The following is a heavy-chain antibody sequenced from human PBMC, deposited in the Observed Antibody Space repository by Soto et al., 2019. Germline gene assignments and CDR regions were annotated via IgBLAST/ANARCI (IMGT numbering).Heavy chain of an antibody. CDR3: AKGYDSSGPDQY. Sequence: QVQLVESGGGVVQPGRSLRLSCAASGFTFSSYGMHWVRRAPGKGLEWVAVISYDGSNKYYADSVKGRFTISRDNSKNTLYLQMNSLRAEDTAVYYCAKGYDSSGPDQYWGQGTLVTVSS. J-gene: IGHJ1*01. V-gene: IGHV3-30*18. CDR1: GFTFSSYG. D-gene: IGHD6-19*01. CDR2: ISYDGSNK.